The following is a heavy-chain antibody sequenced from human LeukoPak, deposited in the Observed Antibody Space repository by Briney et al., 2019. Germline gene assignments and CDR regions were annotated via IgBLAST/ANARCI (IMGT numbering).Heavy chain of an antibody. CDR3: ASLTTADAFDI. CDR2: IYDSGST. V-gene: IGHV4-59*01. Sequence: SETLSLTCTVSGGSISSYYWSWIRQPPGKGLEWIGYIYDSGSTHYNPSLKSRVTISVDTSKNQFSLKVSSVTAADTAVYYCASLTTADAFDIWGQGTMVTVSS. CDR1: GGSISSYY. D-gene: IGHD3-22*01. J-gene: IGHJ3*02.